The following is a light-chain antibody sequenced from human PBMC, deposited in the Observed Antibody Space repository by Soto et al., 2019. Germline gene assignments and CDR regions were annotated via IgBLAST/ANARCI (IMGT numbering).Light chain of an antibody. CDR3: QQRNSWPLT. V-gene: IGKV3-11*01. J-gene: IGKJ4*01. CDR1: ENVFGS. CDR2: DAS. Sequence: EIVLTQSPATLSLSPGERATLSCRASENVFGSLAWFQQKPGQAPRLLCFDASTRATGIPARFSCSGSGTDFNLTVSSLEPEDFATYYCQQRNSWPLTFGGGTKVEIK.